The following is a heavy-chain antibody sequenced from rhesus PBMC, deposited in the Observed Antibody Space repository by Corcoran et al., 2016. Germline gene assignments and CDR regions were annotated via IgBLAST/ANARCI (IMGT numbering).Heavy chain of an antibody. J-gene: IGHJ4*01. CDR1: GFPFTSYS. CDR3: VGWMNTVTH. CDR2: INPSNGNA. Sequence: QVQLVQSGAEVKNPGASVKVSCKASGFPFTSYSINWVRQAPGQGLEWMGWINPSNGNAAYAQKFQGTVTMTRDTSTSTAYMELSSLRSEDTAVYYCVGWMNTVTHWGQGVLVTVSS. D-gene: IGHD4-23*01. V-gene: IGHV1-200*01.